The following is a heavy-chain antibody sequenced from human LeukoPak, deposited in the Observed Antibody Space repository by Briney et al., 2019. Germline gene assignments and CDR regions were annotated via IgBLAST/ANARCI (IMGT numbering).Heavy chain of an antibody. CDR2: IKQDGSEK. CDR3: ARGEHDYGDYDPDY. D-gene: IGHD4-17*01. CDR1: GFTFSSYW. V-gene: IGHV3-7*01. J-gene: IGHJ4*02. Sequence: TGGSLRLSCTPSGFTFSSYWMSRVRQAPGKKLEWVANIKQDGSEKYYVDSVKGGFTISRDNAKNSLYLQMNSLRVEDTAVYYCARGEHDYGDYDPDYWGQGTLVTVSS.